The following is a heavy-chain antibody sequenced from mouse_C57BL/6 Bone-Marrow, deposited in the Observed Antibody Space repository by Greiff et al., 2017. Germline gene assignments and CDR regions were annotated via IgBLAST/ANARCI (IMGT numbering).Heavy chain of an antibody. V-gene: IGHV1-64*01. D-gene: IGHD1-1*01. CDR3: AKETTVVATKYAMDY. CDR2: IHPKSGST. J-gene: IGHJ4*01. CDR1: GYTFTSYW. Sequence: QVQLQQPGAELVKPGASVKLSCKASGYTFTSYWMHWVKQRPGQGLEWIGMIHPKSGSTNYNEKFKSKAKLTVDKSSSTAYMQLSSLTSEDSAVYYCAKETTVVATKYAMDYWGQGTSVTVSS.